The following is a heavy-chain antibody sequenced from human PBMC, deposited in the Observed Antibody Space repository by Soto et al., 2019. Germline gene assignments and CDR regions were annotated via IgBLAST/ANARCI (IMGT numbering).Heavy chain of an antibody. CDR1: GGSISSGGYY. Sequence: QVQLQESGPGLVKPSQTLSLTCTVSGGSISSGGYYWSWIRQHPGKGLEWIGYIYYSGSTYYNPSPKSPVTISVDPAKNQFSLRLSSVTGGGPAGYYGGGGGGAAAFDWGQGTLVTVSS. CDR2: IYYSGST. V-gene: IGHV4-31*01. D-gene: IGHD6-13*01. J-gene: IGHJ4*02. CDR3: GGGGGAAAFD.